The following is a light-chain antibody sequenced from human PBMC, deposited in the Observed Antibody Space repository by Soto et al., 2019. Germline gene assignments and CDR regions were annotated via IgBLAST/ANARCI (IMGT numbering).Light chain of an antibody. CDR1: NIGSKS. Sequence: SYELTQPPSVSVAPGKTARITCGGNNIGSKSVHWYQQKPGQAPVLVIYHDNDRPSGIPERFAGSNSGNTATLTISRVEVGDEADYYCQVWDRSSDHVVFGGGTKLTVL. J-gene: IGLJ2*01. V-gene: IGLV3-21*04. CDR3: QVWDRSSDHVV. CDR2: HDN.